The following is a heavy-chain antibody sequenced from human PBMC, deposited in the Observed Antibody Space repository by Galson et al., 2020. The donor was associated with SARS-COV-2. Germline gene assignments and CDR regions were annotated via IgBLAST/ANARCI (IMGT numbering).Heavy chain of an antibody. CDR3: ARRGSYFEY. Sequence: GGSLRLSCEVSGFTFSTFWMSWVRQAPGKGLEWVANIAHDGSEKNYVDSVRGRFTISRDNAKNSLYMQMTSLRDEDTAVYYCARRGSYFEYWGQGALVTVSS. J-gene: IGHJ4*02. CDR1: GFTFSTFW. V-gene: IGHV3-7*01. D-gene: IGHD1-26*01. CDR2: IAHDGSEK.